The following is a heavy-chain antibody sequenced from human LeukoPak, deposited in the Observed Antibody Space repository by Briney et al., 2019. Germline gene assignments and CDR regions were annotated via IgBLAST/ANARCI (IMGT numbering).Heavy chain of an antibody. CDR1: GFTFSSCA. CDR3: AKDDCSSTSCSLVSFYYYYGMDV. D-gene: IGHD2-2*01. J-gene: IGHJ6*02. Sequence: GGSLRLSCAASGFTFSSCAMNWVRQAPGKGLEWVSTISGGGGTTYYTDSVKGRFTISRDNSKNTLYLQMNSLRAEDTAVYYCAKDDCSSTSCSLVSFYYYYGMDVWGQGTTVTVSS. V-gene: IGHV3-23*01. CDR2: ISGGGGTT.